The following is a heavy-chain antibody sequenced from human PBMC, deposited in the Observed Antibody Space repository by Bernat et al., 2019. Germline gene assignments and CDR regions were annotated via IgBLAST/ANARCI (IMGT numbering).Heavy chain of an antibody. CDR1: GFTFSSYG. V-gene: IGHV3-30*18. J-gene: IGHJ4*02. Sequence: QVQLVESGGGVVQPGRSLRLSCAASGFTFSSYGMHWVRQAPGKGLEWVAVISYDGSNKYYADSVKGRFTISRVNSKNTLYLQMNSLRAEDTAVYYCAKLSDYGYWGQGTLVTVSS. CDR3: AKLSDYGY. D-gene: IGHD4-17*01. CDR2: ISYDGSNK.